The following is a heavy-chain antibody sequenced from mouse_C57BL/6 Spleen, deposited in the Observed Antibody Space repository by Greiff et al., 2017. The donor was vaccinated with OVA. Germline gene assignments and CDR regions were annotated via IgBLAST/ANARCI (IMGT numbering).Heavy chain of an antibody. CDR3: ARSNDYDVGY. Sequence: QVQLKQSGAELAKPGASVKLSCKASGYTFTSYWMHWVKQRPGQGLEWIGYINPSSGYTKYNQKFKDKPTLPADKSSSTAYMQLSSLTYEDSAVYYSARSNDYDVGYWGQGTTLTVSS. CDR1: GYTFTSYW. D-gene: IGHD2-4*01. V-gene: IGHV1-7*01. J-gene: IGHJ2*01. CDR2: INPSSGYT.